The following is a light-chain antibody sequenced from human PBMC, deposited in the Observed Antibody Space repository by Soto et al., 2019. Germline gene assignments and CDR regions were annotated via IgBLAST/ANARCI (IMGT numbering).Light chain of an antibody. V-gene: IGKV1-12*01. CDR1: QGINRR. CDR2: VAS. J-gene: IGKJ4*01. CDR3: QQADSFPLT. Sequence: DIQMTQSPSSVSASVGDRVTITCRASQGINRRLAWYQQKAGRVPKLLIYVASSLQSGVPSRFSGSGSGTDFTLTISSLQPEDFATYYCQQADSFPLTFGGGTKVEIE.